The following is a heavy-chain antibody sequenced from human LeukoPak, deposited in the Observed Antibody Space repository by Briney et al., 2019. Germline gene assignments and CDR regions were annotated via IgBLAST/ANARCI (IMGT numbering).Heavy chain of an antibody. V-gene: IGHV3-21*01. CDR3: ARDGRSCSSTNCYVGAFDY. CDR1: GFTFSSYS. D-gene: IGHD2-2*01. J-gene: IGHJ4*02. CDR2: ISISSSYI. Sequence: GGPLRHSCAASGFTFSSYSMNWVRQAPGKGLEWVESISISSSYIYYADSVKGRFTISRDNAKNSLYLQMNSLRAEDTAVYYCARDGRSCSSTNCYVGAFDYWGQGTLVTVSS.